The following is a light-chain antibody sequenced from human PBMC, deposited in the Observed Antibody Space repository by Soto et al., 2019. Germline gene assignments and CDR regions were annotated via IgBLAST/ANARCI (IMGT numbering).Light chain of an antibody. CDR3: QQYNRYWT. Sequence: DIQTTQSPSTLSASIGYRATLPCRASQSLDNCLAWYQQKPGKAPKLLIYDVSSLESGVPSRFSGSGSETDFPITISSLFPDYFATYYCQQYNRYWTFGQGTKLDIK. CDR2: DVS. V-gene: IGKV1-5*01. J-gene: IGKJ1*01. CDR1: QSLDNC.